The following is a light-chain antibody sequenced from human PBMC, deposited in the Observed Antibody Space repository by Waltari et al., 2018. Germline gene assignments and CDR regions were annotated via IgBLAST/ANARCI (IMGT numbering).Light chain of an antibody. CDR2: DNS. CDR3: GTWDSGLSAGWV. V-gene: IGLV1-51*01. J-gene: IGLJ3*02. CDR1: HSNIGNNY. Sequence: QSVLTQPPSVSAPPGQKVTISCSGSHSNIGNNYVSWYQLVPGTAPKLLIYDNSKLPSGIPDRFSVSKSGTSATLGITGLQTGDEADYYCGTWDSGLSAGWVFGGGTKLTVL.